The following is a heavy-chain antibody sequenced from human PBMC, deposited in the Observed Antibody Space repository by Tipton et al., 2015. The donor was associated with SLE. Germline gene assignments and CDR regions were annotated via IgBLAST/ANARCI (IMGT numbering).Heavy chain of an antibody. CDR2: VDARGST. CDR3: ARDSRGLLAGYYSYYCYIDV. CDR1: GGSIDHGSYY. D-gene: IGHD2-2*01. J-gene: IGHJ6*03. V-gene: IGHV4-61*02. Sequence: TLSLTCTVSGGSIDHGSYYRASIRQPAGKGLKWIGRVDARGSTNYNPSLKGRVSMPASRSKNQLFLKVTSMTAADTAVYYCARDSRGLLAGYYSYYCYIDVCGKGTTVTFSS.